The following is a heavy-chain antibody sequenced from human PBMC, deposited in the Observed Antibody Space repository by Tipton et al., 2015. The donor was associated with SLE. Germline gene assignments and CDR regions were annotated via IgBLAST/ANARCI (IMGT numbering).Heavy chain of an antibody. CDR3: ARMGDRWHFDL. D-gene: IGHD3-16*01. CDR2: IYFSGRT. V-gene: IGHV4-31*03. CDR1: GGSISSGGHY. J-gene: IGHJ2*01. Sequence: GLVKPSQTLSLTCTVSGGSISSGGHYWTWIRQHPGKGLEFIAFIYFSGRTYYSPSLKSRVTISVDTSENQFSLKLSSVTAADTAVYYCARMGDRWHFDLWGRGTLLTVSS.